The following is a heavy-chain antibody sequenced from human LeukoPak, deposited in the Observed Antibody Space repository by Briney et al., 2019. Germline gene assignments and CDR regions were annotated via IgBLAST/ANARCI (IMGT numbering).Heavy chain of an antibody. CDR2: ISSSSSTI. V-gene: IGHV3-48*01. J-gene: IGHJ4*02. D-gene: IGHD4-17*01. CDR1: GFTFSSYS. Sequence: PGGSLRLSCAASGFTFSSYSMNWVRQAPGKGLEWVSYISSSSSTIHYADSVKGRFTISRDNAKNSLYLQMNSLRAEDTAVYYCARDGSDYGDYGPSDYWGQGTLVTVSS. CDR3: ARDGSDYGDYGPSDY.